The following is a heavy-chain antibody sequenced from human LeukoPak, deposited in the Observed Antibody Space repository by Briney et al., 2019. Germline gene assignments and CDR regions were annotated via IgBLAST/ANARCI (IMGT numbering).Heavy chain of an antibody. V-gene: IGHV1-8*01. CDR3: ARAIAARPIYYYGMDV. D-gene: IGHD6-6*01. Sequence: EASVKVSCKASGYTFTSYDINWVRQATGQGLEWMGWMNPNSGNTGYAQKFQGRVTMTRNTSISTAYMELSSLRSEDTAVYYCARAIAARPIYYYGMDVWGQGTTVTVSS. CDR2: MNPNSGNT. CDR1: GYTFTSYD. J-gene: IGHJ6*02.